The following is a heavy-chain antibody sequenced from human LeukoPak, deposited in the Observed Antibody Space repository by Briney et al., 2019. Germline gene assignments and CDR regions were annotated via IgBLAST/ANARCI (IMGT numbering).Heavy chain of an antibody. CDR2: IQYDGSNK. CDR3: AKADIVVVSQNAFDV. D-gene: IGHD2-21*01. Sequence: GGSLRLSCVAPGLIFSSYGMHWVRQAPGKGLEWVAYIQYDGSNKQYADSVKGRFTISRDSSKNTLYLQMNSLRAEDTAVYYCAKADIVVVSQNAFDVWGQGTMVTVSS. CDR1: GLIFSSYG. J-gene: IGHJ3*01. V-gene: IGHV3-30*02.